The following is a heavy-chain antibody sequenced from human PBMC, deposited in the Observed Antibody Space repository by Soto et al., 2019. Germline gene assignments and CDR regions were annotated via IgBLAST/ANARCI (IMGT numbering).Heavy chain of an antibody. Sequence: GGSLRLSCAASGFTFTRYSMNWVRQAPGKGLEWVAVISYDGSNKYYADSVKGRFTISRDNSKNTLYLQMNSLRAEDTAVYYCAKDREGYNYFDYWGQGTLVTVSS. CDR1: GFTFTRYS. J-gene: IGHJ4*02. D-gene: IGHD5-12*01. CDR2: ISYDGSNK. CDR3: AKDREGYNYFDY. V-gene: IGHV3-30*18.